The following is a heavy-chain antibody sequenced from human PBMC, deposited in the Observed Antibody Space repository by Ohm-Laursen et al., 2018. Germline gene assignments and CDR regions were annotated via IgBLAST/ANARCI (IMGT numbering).Heavy chain of an antibody. V-gene: IGHV3-11*01. Sequence: SLRLSCTASGFTFSDYYMSWIRQAPGKGLEWVSYIRSRGSTIYYADSVKGRFTISRDNAKHSLYLQMNSLRAEDTAVYYCARGHYDSSGYSYDYWGQGTLVTVSS. D-gene: IGHD3-22*01. CDR2: IRSRGSTI. CDR1: GFTFSDYY. J-gene: IGHJ4*02. CDR3: ARGHYDSSGYSYDY.